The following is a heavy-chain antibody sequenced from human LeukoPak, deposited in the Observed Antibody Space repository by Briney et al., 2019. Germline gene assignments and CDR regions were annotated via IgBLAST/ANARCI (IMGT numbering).Heavy chain of an antibody. Sequence: SEILSLTCTVSGGSISSYYWSWIRQPPGKGLEWIGYINYSGSTNYNPSLKSRFTISVDTSKNQFSLKLSPVTAADTAVYYCARGRFVVVPAADDAFDIWAKGQWSPSLQ. CDR1: GGSISSYY. V-gene: IGHV4-59*01. J-gene: IGHJ3*02. D-gene: IGHD2-2*01. CDR3: ARGRFVVVPAADDAFDI. CDR2: INYSGST.